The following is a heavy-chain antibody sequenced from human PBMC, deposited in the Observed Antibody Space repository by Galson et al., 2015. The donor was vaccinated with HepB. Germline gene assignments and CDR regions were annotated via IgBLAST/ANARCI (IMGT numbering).Heavy chain of an antibody. D-gene: IGHD1-26*01. CDR1: GYTFTSYG. V-gene: IGHV1-18*01. CDR2: ISTYNGNK. J-gene: IGHJ5*02. Sequence: SVKVSCKASGYTFTSYGISWVRQAPGQGLEWMGWISTYNGNKNFAQKLQGGVTMTTDTSTSTAYMELRSLRSDDTAVYYCARGSGSYSFYWFHPWGQGTLVTVSS. CDR3: ARGSGSYSFYWFHP.